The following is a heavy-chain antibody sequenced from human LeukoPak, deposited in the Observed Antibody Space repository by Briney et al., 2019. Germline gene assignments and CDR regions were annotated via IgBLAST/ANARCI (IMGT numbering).Heavy chain of an antibody. CDR3: ASGILEPPPFDY. J-gene: IGHJ4*02. D-gene: IGHD3-3*01. CDR2: ISSSSSYI. Sequence: GGSLRLSCAASGFTFSSYSMNWVRQAPGKGLEWVSSISSSSSYIYYADSVKGRFTISRDNAKNSLYLQMNSLRAEDTAVYYCASGILEPPPFDYWGQGTLVTVSS. CDR1: GFTFSSYS. V-gene: IGHV3-21*01.